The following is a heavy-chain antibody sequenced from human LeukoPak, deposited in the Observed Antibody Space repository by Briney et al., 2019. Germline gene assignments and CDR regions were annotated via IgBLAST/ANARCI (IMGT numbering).Heavy chain of an antibody. CDR1: GGPISCYF. Sequence: SETLSLTRSVSGGPISCYFWSWLRQPAGKGLEWFGRIYTSGSTNYNPSLKCRVTMSVDTSKNQFSLKLSSVTAADTAVYYCARLIDSSSYGGDYWGQGTLVTVSS. V-gene: IGHV4-4*07. J-gene: IGHJ4*02. CDR3: ARLIDSSSYGGDY. D-gene: IGHD3-22*01. CDR2: IYTSGST.